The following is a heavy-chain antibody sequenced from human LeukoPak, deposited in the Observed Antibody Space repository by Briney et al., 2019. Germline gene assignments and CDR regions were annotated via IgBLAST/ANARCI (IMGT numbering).Heavy chain of an antibody. D-gene: IGHD4-11*01. CDR1: GFTFSTYE. J-gene: IGHJ4*02. V-gene: IGHV3-48*03. Sequence: GGSLRHSCAASGFTFSTYEMNWVRQAPGKGPEWISYISISGSTISYADSVKGRFTISRDNAKNSLYLQMNSLRADDTAVSYCASRGTTVIPDYWGQGTLVTVAS. CDR3: ASRGTTVIPDY. CDR2: ISISGSTI.